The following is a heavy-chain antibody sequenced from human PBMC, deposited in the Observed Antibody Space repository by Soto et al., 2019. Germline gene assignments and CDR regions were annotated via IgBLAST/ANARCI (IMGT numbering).Heavy chain of an antibody. CDR3: ARGIVTGSEYNYYYYGMDV. CDR2: INAGNGNT. CDR1: GYTFTSYA. Sequence: ASVKVSCKASGYTFTSYAMHWVRQAPGQRLEWMGWINAGNGNTKYSQKFQGRVTITRDTSASTAYMELSSLRSEDTAVYYCARGIVTGSEYNYYYYGMDVWCQATTVTVSS. V-gene: IGHV1-3*01. D-gene: IGHD1-1*01. J-gene: IGHJ6*02.